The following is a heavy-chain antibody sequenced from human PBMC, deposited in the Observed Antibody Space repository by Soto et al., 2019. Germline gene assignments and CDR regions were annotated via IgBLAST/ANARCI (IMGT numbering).Heavy chain of an antibody. V-gene: IGHV1-18*01. CDR3: ARSGSYYPARNWFGP. CDR1: GYTFTRYG. J-gene: IGHJ5*02. Sequence: QAQLVQSGVEMKNVGASVKVSCKASGYTFTRYGISWVRQAPGQGLEWMGWISGFNDDTNHAQKFQGRVTVTKDTSTSTAYMELRSLKSDDTAVYYCARSGSYYPARNWFGPWGQGTLVTVSS. CDR2: ISGFNDDT. D-gene: IGHD3-10*01.